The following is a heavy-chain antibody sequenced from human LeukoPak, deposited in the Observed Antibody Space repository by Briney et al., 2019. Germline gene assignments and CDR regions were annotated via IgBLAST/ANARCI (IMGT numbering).Heavy chain of an antibody. J-gene: IGHJ4*02. V-gene: IGHV4-39*07. CDR1: GDSVSSSTYY. D-gene: IGHD2-15*01. Sequence: SETLSLTCTVSGDSVSSSTYYWGWIRQPPGKGLEWIGSIYYTGSTYNSPSLKSRVTISADTSKNQFSLKLSSVTAADTAVYYCARAFCSGYSCYGAYWGQGTLVTVSS. CDR3: ARAFCSGYSCYGAY. CDR2: IYYTGST.